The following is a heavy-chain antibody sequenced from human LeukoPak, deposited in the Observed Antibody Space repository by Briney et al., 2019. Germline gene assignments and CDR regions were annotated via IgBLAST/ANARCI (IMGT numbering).Heavy chain of an antibody. V-gene: IGHV3-7*01. Sequence: GGSLRLSCVASGFPFSSYWMTWVRQAPGKGLEWVANIKRDGSKKSYVDSVKGRFTISRDNAKNSLYLQMNSLRAEDTAIYYCAREYTVTGETGFDYWGQGTLVTVSS. CDR2: IKRDGSKK. CDR3: AREYTVTGETGFDY. D-gene: IGHD4-17*01. CDR1: GFPFSSYW. J-gene: IGHJ4*02.